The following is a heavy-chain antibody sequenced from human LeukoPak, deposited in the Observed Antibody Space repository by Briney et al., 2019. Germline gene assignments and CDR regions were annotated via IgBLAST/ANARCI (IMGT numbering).Heavy chain of an antibody. CDR2: IYYSGST. D-gene: IGHD6-6*01. CDR3: AGLSSSDYFDY. V-gene: IGHV4-61*08. CDR1: GGSISSGGYY. J-gene: IGHJ4*02. Sequence: SETLSPTCTVSGGSISSGGYYWSWIRQHPGKGLEWIGYIYYSGSTNYNPSLKSRVTISVDTSKNQFSLKLSSVTAADTAVYYCAGLSSSDYFDYWGQGTLVTVSS.